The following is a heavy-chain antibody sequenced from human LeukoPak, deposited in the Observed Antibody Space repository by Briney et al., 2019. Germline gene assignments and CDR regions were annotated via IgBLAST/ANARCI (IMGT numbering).Heavy chain of an antibody. Sequence: GGSLRLSCAASGFTFSSYGMHWVRQAPGKGLEWVAFIRYDGSNKYYADSVKGRFTISRDNSKNTLYLQMNSLRDEATAVYYCAKDRRGPHYFDYWGQGTVVTVSS. CDR1: GFTFSSYG. CDR2: IRYDGSNK. CDR3: AKDRRGPHYFDY. D-gene: IGHD5-12*01. V-gene: IGHV3-30*02. J-gene: IGHJ4*02.